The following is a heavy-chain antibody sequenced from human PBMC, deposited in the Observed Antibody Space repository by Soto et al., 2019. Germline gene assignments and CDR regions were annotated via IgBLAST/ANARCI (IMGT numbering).Heavy chain of an antibody. V-gene: IGHV4-59*01. D-gene: IGHD2-8*01. CDR1: GGSISNFY. Sequence: SETLSLTCTVSGGSISNFYWSWTRQPPGKGLEWIGYISYSGNTNYNPSLKSRVSISVDTSKNQLSLNLTSVTAADTAVYYCARAPMVLSRSYFDSWGQGTPVTVSS. J-gene: IGHJ4*02. CDR2: ISYSGNT. CDR3: ARAPMVLSRSYFDS.